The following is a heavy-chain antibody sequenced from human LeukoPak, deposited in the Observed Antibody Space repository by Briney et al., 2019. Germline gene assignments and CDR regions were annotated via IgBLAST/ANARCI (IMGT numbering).Heavy chain of an antibody. D-gene: IGHD6-13*01. V-gene: IGHV1-2*02. CDR3: ARGGDSSIWYASAFDI. CDR1: GYTGSDYD. Sequence: GASVKVSCKAAGYTGSDYDMRWVRQAPGQGLEWMGWISPNSGVTNYAQKFQVRVTMTRDTSISTGYMELSRLRSDDTAVYYCARGGDSSIWYASAFDIWGQGTMVTVSS. CDR2: ISPNSGVT. J-gene: IGHJ3*02.